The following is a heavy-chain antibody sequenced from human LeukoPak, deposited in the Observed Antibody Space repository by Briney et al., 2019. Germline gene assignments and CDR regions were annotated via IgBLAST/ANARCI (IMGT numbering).Heavy chain of an antibody. Sequence: SETLSLTCTVSGDSINSYYWSWIRQPAGKGLEWIGRLYTNGSPNYNPSLKRRVTVSVDTSKNQFSLNLRSVPAADTAVHYCGTDSGSALTRGQRKLVTVSS. V-gene: IGHV4-4*07. CDR1: GDSINSYY. D-gene: IGHD5-12*01. CDR3: GTDSGSALT. CDR2: LYTNGSP. J-gene: IGHJ4*02.